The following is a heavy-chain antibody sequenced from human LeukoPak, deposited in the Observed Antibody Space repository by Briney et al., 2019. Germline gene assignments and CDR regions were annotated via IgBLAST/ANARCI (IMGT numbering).Heavy chain of an antibody. J-gene: IGHJ6*02. CDR2: IKQDGSEK. Sequence: GGSLRLSCAASGFTFSSYWMSWVRQAPGKGLEWVANIKQDGSEKYYVDSVKGRFTISRDNAKNSLYLQMNSLRAEDTAVHYCARVGNDYGDYAGYYYYGMDVWGQGTTVTVSS. D-gene: IGHD4-17*01. CDR1: GFTFSSYW. V-gene: IGHV3-7*01. CDR3: ARVGNDYGDYAGYYYYGMDV.